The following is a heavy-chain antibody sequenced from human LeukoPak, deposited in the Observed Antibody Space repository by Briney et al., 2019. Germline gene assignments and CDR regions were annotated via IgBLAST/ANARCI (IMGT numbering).Heavy chain of an antibody. V-gene: IGHV4-4*02. CDR2: IYHSGST. CDR1: GGSISSSNW. J-gene: IGHJ4*02. D-gene: IGHD4-17*01. Sequence: SETLSLTCAVSGGSISSSNWWSWVRQPPGKGLEWIGEIYHSGSTDYNPSLKSRVTISVDTSKNQFSLKLSSVTAADTAVYYCARGRAVTTFFPFDYWGQGTLVTVSS. CDR3: ARGRAVTTFFPFDY.